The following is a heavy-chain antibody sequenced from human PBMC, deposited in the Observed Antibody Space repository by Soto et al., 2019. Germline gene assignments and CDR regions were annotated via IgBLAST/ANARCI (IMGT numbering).Heavy chain of an antibody. J-gene: IGHJ3*02. CDR3: ARGRGGYSSSWYRAFDI. Sequence: SETLSLTCAVYGGSFSGYYWSWIRQPPGKGLEWIGEINHSGSTNYNPSLKSRVTISVDTSKNQFSLKLSSVTAADTAVYYCARGRGGYSSSWYRAFDIWGQGTMVTVSS. V-gene: IGHV4-34*01. CDR2: INHSGST. CDR1: GGSFSGYY. D-gene: IGHD6-13*01.